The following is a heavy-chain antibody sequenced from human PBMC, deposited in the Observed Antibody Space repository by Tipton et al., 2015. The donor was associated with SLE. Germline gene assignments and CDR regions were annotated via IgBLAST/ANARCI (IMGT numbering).Heavy chain of an antibody. CDR3: AREVGATGDWFDP. J-gene: IGHJ5*02. D-gene: IGHD1-26*01. CDR1: GFTFSSYW. V-gene: IGHV3-7*01. Sequence: SLRLSCAASGFTFSSYWMSWVRQAPGKGLEWVANIKQDGSEKYYVDSVKGRFTISRDNAKNSLYLQMNSLRAEDTAVYYCAREVGATGDWFDPWGQETLVTVSS. CDR2: IKQDGSEK.